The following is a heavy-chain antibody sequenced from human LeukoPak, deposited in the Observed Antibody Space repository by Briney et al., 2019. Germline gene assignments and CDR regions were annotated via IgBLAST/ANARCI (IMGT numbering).Heavy chain of an antibody. CDR2: INPNSGGT. CDR3: ARGGYSIEYYYYYMDV. J-gene: IGHJ6*03. D-gene: IGHD5-18*01. V-gene: IGHV1-2*02. Sequence: GASVKVSCKASGYTFTGYYMHWVRQAPGQGLEWMGWINPNSGGTNYAQKFQGRVTMTRDTSISTAYMELSRLRSDDTAVYYCARGGYSIEYYYYYMDVWGKGTTVTVSS. CDR1: GYTFTGYY.